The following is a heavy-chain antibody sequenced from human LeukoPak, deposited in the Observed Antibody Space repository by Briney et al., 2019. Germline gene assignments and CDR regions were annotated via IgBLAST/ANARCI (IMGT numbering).Heavy chain of an antibody. J-gene: IGHJ3*02. CDR2: IYTSGSA. D-gene: IGHD3-22*01. V-gene: IGHV4-61*02. CDR1: GGSISSGNYY. CDR3: ARPYYYDSSGYQGAFDI. Sequence: SQTLSLTCTVSGGSISSGNYYWSWIRQPAGKGLEWIGRIYTSGSANYNPSLRSRVTISVDTSKNQFSLKLSSVTAADTAIYYCARPYYYDSSGYQGAFDIWGQGTMVTVSS.